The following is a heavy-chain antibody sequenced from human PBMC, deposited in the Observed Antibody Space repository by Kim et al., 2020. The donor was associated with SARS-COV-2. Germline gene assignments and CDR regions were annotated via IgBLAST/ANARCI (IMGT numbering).Heavy chain of an antibody. Sequence: SETLSLTCAVYGGSFSGYYWSWIRQPPGKGLEWIGEINHSGITNYNPSLKSRVNISVDTSKNQFSLKLTSVTAADTAVYYCASSSSWSKNWFDPWGQGP. CDR2: INHSGIT. V-gene: IGHV4-34*01. D-gene: IGHD6-13*01. J-gene: IGHJ5*02. CDR3: ASSSSWSKNWFDP. CDR1: GGSFSGYY.